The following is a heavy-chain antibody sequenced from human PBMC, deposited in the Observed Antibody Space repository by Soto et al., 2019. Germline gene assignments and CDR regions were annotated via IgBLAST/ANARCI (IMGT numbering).Heavy chain of an antibody. CDR3: AAGGDTAIKFDY. J-gene: IGHJ4*02. CDR1: GFTFTSSA. V-gene: IGHV1-58*01. CDR2: IVVGSGNT. Sequence: QMQLVQSGPEVKKPGTSVKVSRKASGFTFTSSAVQWVRQARGQRLEWIGWIVVGSGNTNYAQKFQERVTITRDMSTSTAYMELSSLRSEDTAVYYCAAGGDTAIKFDYWGQGTLVTVSS. D-gene: IGHD5-18*01.